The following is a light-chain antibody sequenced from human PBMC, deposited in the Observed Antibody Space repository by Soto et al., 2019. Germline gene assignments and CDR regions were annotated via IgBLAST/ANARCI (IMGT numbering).Light chain of an antibody. CDR1: QSVSSD. CDR3: QQYGNSPKT. Sequence: EIVLTQSPGTLSLSPGDRATLSCRASQSVSSDLAWYQQKPGQAPRLLIYGASSRATGIPDRFSGSGSGTDLTLTISRLEPEDFAVYHCQQYGNSPKTFGQGTKVEIK. CDR2: GAS. V-gene: IGKV3-20*01. J-gene: IGKJ1*01.